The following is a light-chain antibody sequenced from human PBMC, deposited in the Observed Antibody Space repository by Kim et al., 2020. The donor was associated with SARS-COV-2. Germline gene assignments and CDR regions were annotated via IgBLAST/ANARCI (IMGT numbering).Light chain of an antibody. CDR3: QQADTFPYT. V-gene: IGKV1-12*01. J-gene: IGKJ2*01. Sequence: VSIGDRVTISCRASQGVSSWVAWYQQKPGKAPKLLLYASSSLRSGVSPRFSGSGSGTDFTLTISNVQPEDFATYYCQQADTFPYTFGQGTKLEI. CDR2: ASS. CDR1: QGVSSW.